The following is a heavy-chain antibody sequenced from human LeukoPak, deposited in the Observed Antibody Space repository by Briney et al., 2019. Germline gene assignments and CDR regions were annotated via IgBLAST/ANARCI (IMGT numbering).Heavy chain of an antibody. J-gene: IGHJ3*02. CDR1: GYTFTNYY. V-gene: IGHV1-46*01. CDR3: AGGTTNTKGAFDM. D-gene: IGHD2-8*01. CDR2: INPSGSST. Sequence: ASVKVSCKASGYTFTNYYIHWVRQAPGQGLEWMGIINPSGSSTSYAQKFQGRVTMTGDTSTSTVYMELSSLRSEDTAVYYCAGGTTNTKGAFDMWGQGTMVTVSS.